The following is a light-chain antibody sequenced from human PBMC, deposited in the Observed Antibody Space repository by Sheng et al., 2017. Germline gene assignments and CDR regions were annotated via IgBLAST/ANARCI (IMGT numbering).Light chain of an antibody. CDR2: WAS. J-gene: IGKJ4*01. Sequence: DIVMTQSPDSLAVSLGERATIYCKSSQSLLYISNNKNYLAWYQQKPGQPPKLLVYWASTRESGVPARFSGSGSGTDFTLTISSLQPEDSATYYCQQFNNYPLTFGGGTTVKI. CDR3: QQFNNYPLT. CDR1: QSLLYISNNKNY. V-gene: IGKV4-1*01.